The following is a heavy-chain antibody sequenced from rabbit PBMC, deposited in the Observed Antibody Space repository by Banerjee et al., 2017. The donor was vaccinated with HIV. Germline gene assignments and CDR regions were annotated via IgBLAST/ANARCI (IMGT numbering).Heavy chain of an antibody. CDR3: ARDLAGVIGWNFNL. CDR2: IYAGSSGST. Sequence: MCWVRQAPGKGLEWIACIYAGSSGSTYYATWAKGRFTISKTSWTTVTLQMTSLTAADTATYFCARDLAGVIGWNFNLWGPGTLVTVS. V-gene: IGHV1S40*01. D-gene: IGHD4-1*01. J-gene: IGHJ4*01.